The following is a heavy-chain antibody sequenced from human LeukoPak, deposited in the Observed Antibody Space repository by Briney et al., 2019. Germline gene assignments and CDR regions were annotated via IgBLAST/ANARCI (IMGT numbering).Heavy chain of an antibody. CDR2: INPNSGGT. Sequence: GASVKVSCKASGYTFTGYYMHWVRQAPGQGLEWMGWINPNSGGTNYAQKFQGRVTMTRDTSISTAYMELSRLRSDDTAVYYCARDAGCSYGYGRDTNGVCQPDYWGQGTLVTVSS. J-gene: IGHJ4*02. CDR1: GYTFTGYY. V-gene: IGHV1-2*02. D-gene: IGHD2-8*01. CDR3: ARDAGCSYGYGRDTNGVCQPDY.